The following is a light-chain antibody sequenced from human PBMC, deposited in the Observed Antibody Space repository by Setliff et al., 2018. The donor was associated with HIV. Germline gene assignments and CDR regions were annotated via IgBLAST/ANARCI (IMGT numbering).Light chain of an antibody. CDR3: SSYTSSSTLV. CDR1: SSDVGSYSL. V-gene: IGLV2-14*02. J-gene: IGLJ1*01. CDR2: EVS. Sequence: QSVLAQPASASGLPGQSITISCTGTSSDVGSYSLVSWFQQHPGKAPKLMIYEVSNRPSGVSNRFSGSKSGNTASLTISGLQAEDEADYYCSSYTSSSTLVFGTGTKVTVL.